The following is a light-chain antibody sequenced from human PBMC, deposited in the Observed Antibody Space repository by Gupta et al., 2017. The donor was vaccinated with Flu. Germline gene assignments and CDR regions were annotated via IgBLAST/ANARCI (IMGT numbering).Light chain of an antibody. Sequence: GQTARITCSGDALSKQYAYWYQQKPGHAPVLIIYRDNERPSGIPERFSGSSSGTTVTLTISGVETEDEADYYCQSSDNSGTSLVFGGGTKLTVL. V-gene: IGLV3-25*03. CDR3: QSSDNSGTSLV. J-gene: IGLJ3*02. CDR2: RDN. CDR1: ALSKQY.